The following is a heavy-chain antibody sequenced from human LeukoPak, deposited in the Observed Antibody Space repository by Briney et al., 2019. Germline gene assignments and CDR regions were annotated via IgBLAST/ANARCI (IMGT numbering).Heavy chain of an antibody. V-gene: IGHV3-23*01. CDR1: GFTFSSYG. CDR3: AKGFVVVVSATQSSWFDP. J-gene: IGHJ5*02. D-gene: IGHD2-15*01. Sequence: GGSLRLSCAASGFTFSSYGMSWVRQAPGKGLEWVSAISGSGGNTYYADSVKGRFTISRDNSKNTLYLQMNSLRAEGTAVYYCAKGFVVVVSATQSSWFDPWGRGTLVTVSS. CDR2: ISGSGGNT.